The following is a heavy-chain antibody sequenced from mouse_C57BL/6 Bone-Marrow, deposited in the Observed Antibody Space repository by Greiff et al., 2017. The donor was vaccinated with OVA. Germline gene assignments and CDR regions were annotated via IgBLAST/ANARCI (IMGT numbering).Heavy chain of an antibody. CDR3: ARVRSYYAMDY. J-gene: IGHJ4*01. CDR1: GYSITSDY. Sequence: EVQLMQSGPGLAKPSQTLSLTCSVTGYSITSDYWNWIRKFPGHKLEYIGYISHSGSTYSNPSLKSRISITRDTSKNQYYLQLNSVTAEDTATYYCARVRSYYAMDYWGQGTSVTVSS. V-gene: IGHV3-8*01. CDR2: ISHSGST. D-gene: IGHD2-13*01.